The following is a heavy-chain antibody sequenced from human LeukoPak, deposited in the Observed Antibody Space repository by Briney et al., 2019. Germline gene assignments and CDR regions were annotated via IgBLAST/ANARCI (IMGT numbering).Heavy chain of an antibody. CDR1: GYTFTSYG. CDR2: INPNSGGT. V-gene: IGHV1-2*06. CDR3: ARDFRVVDY. J-gene: IGHJ4*02. Sequence: GASVKVSCKASGYTFTSYGISWVRQAPGQGLEWMGRINPNSGGTNYAQKFQGRVTMTRDTSISTAYMELSRLRSDDTAVYYCARDFRVVDYWGQGTLVTVSS.